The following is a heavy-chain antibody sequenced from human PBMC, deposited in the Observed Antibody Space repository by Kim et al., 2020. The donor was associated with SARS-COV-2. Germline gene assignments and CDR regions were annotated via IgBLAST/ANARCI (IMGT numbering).Heavy chain of an antibody. Sequence: ASVKVSCKASGYTFTGYYMHWVRQAPGQGLEWMGWINPNSGGTNYAQKFQGRVTMTRDTSISTAYMELSRLRSDDTAVYYCARRRGGQWLVIDYWGQGTLVTVSS. D-gene: IGHD6-19*01. V-gene: IGHV1-2*02. CDR1: GYTFTGYY. J-gene: IGHJ4*02. CDR3: ARRRGGQWLVIDY. CDR2: INPNSGGT.